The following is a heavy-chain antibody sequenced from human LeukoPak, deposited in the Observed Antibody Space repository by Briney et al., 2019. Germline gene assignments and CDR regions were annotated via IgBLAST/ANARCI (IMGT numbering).Heavy chain of an antibody. CDR3: ARDRGSWDSSSSYYFDY. D-gene: IGHD6-6*01. V-gene: IGHV3-66*02. CDR1: GFTVSSNY. Sequence: PGGSLRLSCAASGFTVSSNYMSWVRQAPGKGLEWVSVIYSGGSTYYADSVEGRFTISRDNSKNTLYLQMNSLRAEDTAVYYCARDRGSWDSSSSYYFDYWGQGTLVTVSS. CDR2: IYSGGST. J-gene: IGHJ4*02.